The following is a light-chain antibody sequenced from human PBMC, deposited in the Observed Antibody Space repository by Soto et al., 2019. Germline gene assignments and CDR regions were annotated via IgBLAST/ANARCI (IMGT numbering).Light chain of an antibody. CDR3: CSYAGSSTFV. Sequence: QSVLTQPASVSGSPGQSITISCTGTSSDVGNYNLVSWYQQHPGKAPKLMIYEGSRRPSGISNRFSGSKSGNTASLTISGLHAEDEADYYCCSYAGSSTFVFGPGTKGTVL. CDR1: SSDVGNYNL. CDR2: EGS. V-gene: IGLV2-23*01. J-gene: IGLJ1*01.